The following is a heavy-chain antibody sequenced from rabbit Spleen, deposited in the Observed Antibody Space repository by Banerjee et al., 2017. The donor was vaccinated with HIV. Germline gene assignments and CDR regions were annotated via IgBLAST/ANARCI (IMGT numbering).Heavy chain of an antibody. CDR2: IDGGSSGDT. V-gene: IGHV1S40*01. D-gene: IGHD2-1*01. CDR3: ARDLVGVIGWNFYL. CDR1: GFSFSSSYW. Sequence: QSLEESGGDLVKPGASLTLTCTASGFSFSSSYWICWVRQAPGKGPEWIACIDGGSSGDTYYASWAKGRFTISRTSSTTVTLRMTSLTAADRATYFCARDLVGVIGWNFYLWGPGTLVTVS. J-gene: IGHJ4*01.